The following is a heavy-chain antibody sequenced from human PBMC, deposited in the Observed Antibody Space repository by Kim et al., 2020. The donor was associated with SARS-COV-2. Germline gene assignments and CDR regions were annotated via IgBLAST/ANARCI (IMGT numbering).Heavy chain of an antibody. J-gene: IGHJ3*01. V-gene: IGHV4-59*13. CDR2: INSSGTT. CDR1: GGTISPFF. CDR3: ARAQHTPCRTNDAFDL. D-gene: IGHD2-21*01. Sequence: SETLSLTCSVSGGTISPFFWIWIRLPPGKGLEWVGDINSSGTTHYNPSLSSRVAMSFNTSKNQFSLKLRYVTAADTAVYYCARAQHTPCRTNDAFDLWGRGTRVTVSS.